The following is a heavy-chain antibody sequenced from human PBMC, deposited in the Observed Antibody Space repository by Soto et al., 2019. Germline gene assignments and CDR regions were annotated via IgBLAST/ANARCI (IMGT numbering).Heavy chain of an antibody. V-gene: IGHV3-21*01. CDR3: ARDNYGSGSYFGFAFDP. Sequence: GGSLRLSCAASGFTFSSYSMNWVRQAPGKGLEWVSSISSSSSYIYYADSVKGRFTISRDNAKNSLYLQMNSLRAEDTAVYYCARDNYGSGSYFGFAFDPWGQGTLVTVSS. CDR2: ISSSSSYI. D-gene: IGHD3-10*01. J-gene: IGHJ5*02. CDR1: GFTFSSYS.